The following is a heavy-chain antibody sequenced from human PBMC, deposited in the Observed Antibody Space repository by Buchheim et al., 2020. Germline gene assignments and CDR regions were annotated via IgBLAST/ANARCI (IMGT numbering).Heavy chain of an antibody. Sequence: QVQLVESGGGVVQPGRSLRLSCAASGFTFSSYGMHWVRQAPGKGLEWVAVIWYDGSNKYYADSVKGRFTISRDNSKNTLYLQMNSLRAEDTAVYYCARGYYDSSGVYYFDYWGQGTL. CDR1: GFTFSSYG. J-gene: IGHJ4*02. CDR3: ARGYYDSSGVYYFDY. D-gene: IGHD3-22*01. CDR2: IWYDGSNK. V-gene: IGHV3-33*01.